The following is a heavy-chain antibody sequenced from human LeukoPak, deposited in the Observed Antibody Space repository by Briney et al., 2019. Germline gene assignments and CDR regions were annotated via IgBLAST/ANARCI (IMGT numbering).Heavy chain of an antibody. CDR2: ISSDGITT. CDR1: GFTFSSSW. J-gene: IGHJ3*01. V-gene: IGHV3-74*01. CDR3: ARMEVA. D-gene: IGHD3-3*01. Sequence: GGSLRLSCAASGFTFSSSWMHWVRQVPGKGLVWVSRISSDGITTNYADSVKGRFTISRDNAKNTVYLQMNSLRAEDTAVYYCARMEVAWGQGTIVTVS.